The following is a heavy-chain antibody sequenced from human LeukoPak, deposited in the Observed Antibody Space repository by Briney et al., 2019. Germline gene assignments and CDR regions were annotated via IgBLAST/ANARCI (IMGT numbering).Heavy chain of an antibody. J-gene: IGHJ4*02. V-gene: IGHV3-30*18. CDR1: GFTFSTFW. CDR2: ISYDGSNK. Sequence: PGGSLRLSCAASGFTFSTFWMTWVRQAPGKGLEWVAVISYDGSNKYYTDSVKGRFTISRDNSKNTLYLQMNSLRAEDTAVYYCAKEGQGFTDILTGYYRGDYWGQGTLVTVSS. D-gene: IGHD3-9*01. CDR3: AKEGQGFTDILTGYYRGDY.